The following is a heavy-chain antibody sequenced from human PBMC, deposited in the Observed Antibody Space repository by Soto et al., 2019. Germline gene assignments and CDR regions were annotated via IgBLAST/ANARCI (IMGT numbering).Heavy chain of an antibody. CDR3: ARFSGGVYNTYYFYYGMDV. CDR2: ITTYNGNT. D-gene: IGHD2-15*01. CDR1: GYSFTSYG. J-gene: IGHJ6*02. Sequence: GASVKVSCKASGYSFTSYGISWVRQAPGQGLDWMGWITTYNGNTKYAQDLQGRVTMTTDTSTSTAYMELRSLRSDDTAVYYCARFSGGVYNTYYFYYGMDVWGQGTTVPVSS. V-gene: IGHV1-18*04.